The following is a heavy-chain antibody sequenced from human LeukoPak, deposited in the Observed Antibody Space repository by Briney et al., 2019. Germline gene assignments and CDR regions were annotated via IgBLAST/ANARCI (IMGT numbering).Heavy chain of an antibody. D-gene: IGHD2-21*01. CDR3: ARHSGDYYYHYYMDV. Sequence: PSETLSLTCTVSGGSISSYYWSWIRQPPGKGLEWIGYIYTSGSTNYNPSLNSRVTISVDTSKNQFSLKLSSVPAADTAVYYCARHSGDYYYHYYMDVWGKGTTVTVSS. CDR1: GGSISSYY. J-gene: IGHJ6*03. CDR2: IYTSGST. V-gene: IGHV4-4*09.